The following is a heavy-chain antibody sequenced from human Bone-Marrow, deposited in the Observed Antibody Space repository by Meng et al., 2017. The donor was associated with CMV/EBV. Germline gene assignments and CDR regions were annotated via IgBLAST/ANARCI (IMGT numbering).Heavy chain of an antibody. J-gene: IGHJ6*02. D-gene: IGHD3-3*01. V-gene: IGHV4-39*07. CDR3: ARRSYYDFWSGYLGGYGMDV. CDR2: IYYSGST. Sequence: SETLSLTCTVSGGPISSSSYYWGWIRQPPGKGLEWIGSIYYSGSTYYNPSLKSRVTISVDTSKNQFSLKLSSVTAAGTAVYYCARRSYYDFWSGYLGGYGMDVWGQGPTVPFYS. CDR1: GGPISSSSYY.